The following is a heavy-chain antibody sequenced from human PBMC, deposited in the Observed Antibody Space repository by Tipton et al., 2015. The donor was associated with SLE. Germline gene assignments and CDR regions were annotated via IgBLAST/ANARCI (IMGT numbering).Heavy chain of an antibody. CDR2: IYHTGTT. J-gene: IGHJ4*02. D-gene: IGHD3-10*01. Sequence: TLSLTCVVSGDSISSRYYWGWIRQPPGKGLEWIGSIYHTGTTYYNPSLKSRVSVSIDSSKNQFSLRLSSVTAADTAVYYCASGFGELLIPQYWGQGALVTVSS. CDR1: GDSISSRYY. CDR3: ASGFGELLIPQY. V-gene: IGHV4-38-2*01.